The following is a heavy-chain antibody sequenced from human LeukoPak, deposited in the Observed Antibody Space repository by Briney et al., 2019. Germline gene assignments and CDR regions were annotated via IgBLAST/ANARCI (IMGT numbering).Heavy chain of an antibody. CDR1: GFTFSSCS. J-gene: IGHJ4*02. D-gene: IGHD2-2*01. Sequence: GGSLRLSCAASGFTFSSCSMNWVRQAPGKGLEWVSYISSSGSYVDYADSVRGRFTISRDNSRNTLYLQMNSLRAEDTALYYCAKLGCTGTICYANYWGQGTLVTVSS. V-gene: IGHV3-21*04. CDR3: AKLGCTGTICYANY. CDR2: ISSSGSYV.